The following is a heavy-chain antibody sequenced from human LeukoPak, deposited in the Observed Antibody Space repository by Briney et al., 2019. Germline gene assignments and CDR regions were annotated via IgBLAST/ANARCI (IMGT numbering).Heavy chain of an antibody. CDR3: ARDRTGADDAFDI. Sequence: SETLSLTCTVSGGSISSYYWSWIRQPPGKGLEWIGYIYYSGSSNYNPSLKSRVTISVDTSKNQFSLKLSSVTAADTAVYYCARDRTGADDAFDIWGRGTMVTVSS. D-gene: IGHD7-27*01. CDR1: GGSISSYY. CDR2: IYYSGSS. V-gene: IGHV4-59*01. J-gene: IGHJ3*02.